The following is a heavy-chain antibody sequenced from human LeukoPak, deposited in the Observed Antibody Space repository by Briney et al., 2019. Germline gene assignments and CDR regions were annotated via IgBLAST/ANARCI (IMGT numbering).Heavy chain of an antibody. V-gene: IGHV3-21*01. CDR1: GFTFSSYT. D-gene: IGHD6-13*01. J-gene: IGHJ3*02. CDR2: IAGSSGYI. CDR3: ARPDEQQLVRDAFDI. Sequence: PGGSLRLSCAASGFTFSSYTMNWVRQAPGKGLDWVSSIAGSSGYISYADSVKGRFTISRDNAKKSLYLQMNSLRAEDTAVYYCARPDEQQLVRDAFDIWGQGTMVTVSS.